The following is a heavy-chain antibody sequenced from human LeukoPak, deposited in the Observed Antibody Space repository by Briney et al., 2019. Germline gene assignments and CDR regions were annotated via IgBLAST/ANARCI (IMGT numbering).Heavy chain of an antibody. CDR1: GASITAYY. CDR2: MYHTGTS. Sequence: PSETLSLTCSVSGASITAYYWNWIRQSPGKGLEWIGYMYHTGTSDYNPSLQSRVTISLDTPSNKVSLTFTSVTAADTAVYYCATTRGYSTNGAFDIWGQGTRVIVSS. V-gene: IGHV4-59*01. CDR3: ATTRGYSTNGAFDI. J-gene: IGHJ3*02. D-gene: IGHD5-18*01.